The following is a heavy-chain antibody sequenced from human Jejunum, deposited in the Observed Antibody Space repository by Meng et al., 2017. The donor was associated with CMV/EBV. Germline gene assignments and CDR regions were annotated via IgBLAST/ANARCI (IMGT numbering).Heavy chain of an antibody. V-gene: IGHV2-5*02. J-gene: IGHJ4*02. Sequence: QIPLKECGPTLVKTTQTRTLTFSFSGFSLTTTGMGVGWIRQPPGKALEWLALILWDDDRLYNPSLKTRVTITKDMSTNQVVLTMTNMDPADTGTYYCARGGPVFDFWGQGALVTVSS. CDR3: ARGGPVFDF. CDR1: GFSLTTTGMG. CDR2: ILWDDDR.